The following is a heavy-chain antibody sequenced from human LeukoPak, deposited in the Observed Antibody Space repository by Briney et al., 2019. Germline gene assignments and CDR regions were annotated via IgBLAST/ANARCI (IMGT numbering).Heavy chain of an antibody. J-gene: IGHJ4*02. Sequence: GGSLRLSCAASGFTFSNYAMSWVRQAPGKGLEWVSAISGSGGSTDYADSVKGRFTISRDNSKNTLFLQMNNLRAEDTAVYYCANRGGNPKGSFDYWGQGTLVTVSS. CDR2: ISGSGGST. D-gene: IGHD4-23*01. CDR1: GFTFSNYA. V-gene: IGHV3-23*01. CDR3: ANRGGNPKGSFDY.